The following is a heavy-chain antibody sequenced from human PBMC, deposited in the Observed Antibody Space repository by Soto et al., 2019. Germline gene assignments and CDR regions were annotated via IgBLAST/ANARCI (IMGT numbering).Heavy chain of an antibody. CDR2: IYYSGST. CDR3: AKTHRIAARSRWVDY. V-gene: IGHV4-31*03. D-gene: IGHD6-6*01. Sequence: SETLFLTCTVSGGSISSGGYYWSWIRQHPGKGLEWIGYIYYSGSTYYNPSLKSRVTISVDTSKNQFSLKLSSVTAADTAVYYCAKTHRIAARSRWVDYWGQGTLVTVSS. J-gene: IGHJ4*02. CDR1: GGSISSGGYY.